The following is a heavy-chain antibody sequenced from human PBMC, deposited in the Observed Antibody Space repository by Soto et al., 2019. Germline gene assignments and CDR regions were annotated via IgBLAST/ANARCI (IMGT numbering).Heavy chain of an antibody. CDR2: IYYSGST. CDR1: GGSITTGGHF. V-gene: IGHV4-30-4*08. Sequence: SETLSLTCTVSGGSITTGGHFWSWIRQYPGKGLEWIGYIYYSGSTYYNPSLKSRVTISVDTSKNQFSLKLSSVTAADTAVYYCARGMWWLGGHWFDPWGQGTLVTVSS. D-gene: IGHD2-21*01. CDR3: ARGMWWLGGHWFDP. J-gene: IGHJ5*02.